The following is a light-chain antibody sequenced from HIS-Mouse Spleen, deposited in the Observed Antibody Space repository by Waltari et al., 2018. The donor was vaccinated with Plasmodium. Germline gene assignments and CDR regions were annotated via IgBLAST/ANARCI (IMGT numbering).Light chain of an antibody. CDR2: GAS. V-gene: IGKV3-15*01. Sequence: ELLLTQSPATLSMSPGARPPLSCSASQSVSSNLTWYQQKPGQAPRLLIYGASTRATGIPARFSGSGSGTEFTLTISSLQSEDFATYYCQQYYSYPYTFGQGTKLEIK. CDR1: QSVSSN. CDR3: QQYYSYPYT. J-gene: IGKJ2*01.